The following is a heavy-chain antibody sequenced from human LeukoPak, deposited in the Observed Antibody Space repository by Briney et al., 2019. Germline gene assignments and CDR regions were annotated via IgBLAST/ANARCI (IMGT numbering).Heavy chain of an antibody. CDR2: ISSSSSYI. J-gene: IGHJ5*02. CDR3: ARGGYSYGYDWFDP. Sequence: GGSLRLSCAASGFTFSSYSMNWVRQAPGEGLEWVSSISSSSSYIYYADSVKGRFTISRDNAKNSLYLQMNSLRAEDTAVYYCARGGYSYGYDWFDPWGQGTLVTVSS. D-gene: IGHD5-18*01. V-gene: IGHV3-21*01. CDR1: GFTFSSYS.